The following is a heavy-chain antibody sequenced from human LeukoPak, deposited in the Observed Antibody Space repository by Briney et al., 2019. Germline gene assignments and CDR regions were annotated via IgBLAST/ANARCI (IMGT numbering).Heavy chain of an antibody. CDR2: ILGGAGST. D-gene: IGHD6-19*01. V-gene: IGHV3-23*01. CDR1: GFSFSSDG. J-gene: IGHJ6*03. Sequence: GGSLRLSCSASGFSFSSDGMSWVRQAPGKGLEWVSGILGGAGSTYYADSVKGRFTISRDNSKNTLYLQMNSLRAEDTAVYHCVRGIAVAGYYYYMDVWGKGTTVTVSS. CDR3: VRGIAVAGYYYYMDV.